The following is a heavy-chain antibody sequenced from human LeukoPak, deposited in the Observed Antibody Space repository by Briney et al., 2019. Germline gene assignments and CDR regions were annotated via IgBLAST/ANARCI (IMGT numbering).Heavy chain of an antibody. CDR1: GFTFSSYA. CDR3: AKYFDWLLDY. V-gene: IGHV3-23*01. D-gene: IGHD3-9*01. Sequence: GGSLRLSCAASGFTFSSYAMSWVRQAPGKGLEWVSAISGSGGSTYYADSVRGRFTISRDNTKNTLYLQMNSLRAEDTAVYYCAKYFDWLLDYWGQGTLVTVSS. CDR2: ISGSGGST. J-gene: IGHJ4*02.